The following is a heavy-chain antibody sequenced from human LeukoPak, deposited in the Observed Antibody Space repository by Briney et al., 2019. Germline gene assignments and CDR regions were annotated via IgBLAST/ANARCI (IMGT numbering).Heavy chain of an antibody. D-gene: IGHD3-9*01. V-gene: IGHV4-34*01. CDR1: GGSITGYY. J-gene: IGHJ4*02. CDR3: ARGNILTGYCLDF. Sequence: PSETLSLTCAVYGGSITGYYWSWIRQTPGRGLEGVGEIHYSGATSYNPSLKSRATISTDTSKNQFSLRLSSVTAADTAVYYCARGNILTGYCLDFWGQGALVTVSS. CDR2: IHYSGAT.